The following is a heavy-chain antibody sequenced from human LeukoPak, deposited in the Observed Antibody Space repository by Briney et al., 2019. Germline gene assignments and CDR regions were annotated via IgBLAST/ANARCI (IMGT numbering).Heavy chain of an antibody. CDR2: IYYSGST. CDR1: GGSISSYY. D-gene: IGHD3-16*02. CDR3: ARGRRSSWELSFGGRNYYGMDV. Sequence: PSETLSLTCTVSGGSISSYYWSWIRQPPGKGLEWIGYIYYSGSTNYNPSLKSRVTISVDTSKNQFSLKLSSVTAADTAVYYCARGRRSSWELSFGGRNYYGMDVWGQGTTVTVSS. J-gene: IGHJ6*02. V-gene: IGHV4-59*12.